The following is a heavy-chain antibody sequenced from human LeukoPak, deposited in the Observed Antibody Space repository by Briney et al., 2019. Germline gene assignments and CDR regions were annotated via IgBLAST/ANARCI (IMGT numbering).Heavy chain of an antibody. CDR1: GFTFSSYW. D-gene: IGHD5-18*01. CDR2: INSDGSST. J-gene: IGHJ4*02. CDR3: ARGGGYSYAPFDY. Sequence: QSGGSLRLSCAASGFTFSSYWMHWVRQAPGKGLLWVSRINSDGSSTSYADSVKGRFTISRDNAKNTLYLQMNSLRAEDTAVYYCARGGGYSYAPFDYWGQGTLVTVSS. V-gene: IGHV3-74*01.